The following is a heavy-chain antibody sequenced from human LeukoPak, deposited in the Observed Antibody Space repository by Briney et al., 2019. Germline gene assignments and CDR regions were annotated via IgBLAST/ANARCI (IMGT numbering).Heavy chain of an antibody. CDR1: GLIYSSYT. D-gene: IGHD3-10*02. CDR3: VKDIGYYYIHDAFDI. V-gene: IGHV3-23*01. CDR2: ITDRGSST. J-gene: IGHJ3*02. Sequence: PGGSLRLSCVASGLIYSSYTMSWVRQAPGKGLEWVSTITDRGSSTFYADSVKGRFTISRDNSKNTLFLQMNSLRAEDTAIYYCVKDIGYYYIHDAFDIWGQGTVVAVSS.